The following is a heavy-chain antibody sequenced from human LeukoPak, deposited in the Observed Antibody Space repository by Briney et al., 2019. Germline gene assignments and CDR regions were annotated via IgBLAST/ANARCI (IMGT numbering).Heavy chain of an antibody. J-gene: IGHJ4*02. D-gene: IGHD6-13*01. Sequence: SETLSLTCTVPGGSISSYYWSGIRQPPLKGLDWFGYIYYSGSTNYNPSLKSRVTISVATSKNQFSLKLSSVTAPDTAVYYCASPSIAAAGTAFDYWGQGTLVTVSS. CDR2: IYYSGST. CDR3: ASPSIAAAGTAFDY. V-gene: IGHV4-59*08. CDR1: GGSISSYY.